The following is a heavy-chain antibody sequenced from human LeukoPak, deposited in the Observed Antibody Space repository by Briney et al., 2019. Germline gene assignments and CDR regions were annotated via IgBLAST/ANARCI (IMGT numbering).Heavy chain of an antibody. CDR1: GGSISSSSYY. Sequence: SETLSLTCTVSGGSISSSSYYWGWIRQPPGKGLEWIGSIYYSGSTYYNPSLKSRVTISVDTSKNQFSLRLSSVTAADTAVYYCAKPSNYYGSATDAFDFWGQGTMVTVSS. J-gene: IGHJ3*01. D-gene: IGHD3-10*01. V-gene: IGHV4-39*07. CDR3: AKPSNYYGSATDAFDF. CDR2: IYYSGST.